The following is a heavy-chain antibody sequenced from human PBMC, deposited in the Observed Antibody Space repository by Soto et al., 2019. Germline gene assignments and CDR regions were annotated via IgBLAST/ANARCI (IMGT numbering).Heavy chain of an antibody. Sequence: GGSLRLSCAASGFTFNIFGMHWVRQAPGKGLEWVSYVSSSADNTYYADSVKGRFTISRDNAKNSLYLQMNSLRAEDTAVYYCARGGSGAYYYDSSGYPAFLLIDYWGQGTLVTVSS. CDR2: VSSSADNT. D-gene: IGHD3-22*01. V-gene: IGHV3-48*01. CDR1: GFTFNIFG. CDR3: ARGGSGAYYYDSSGYPAFLLIDY. J-gene: IGHJ4*02.